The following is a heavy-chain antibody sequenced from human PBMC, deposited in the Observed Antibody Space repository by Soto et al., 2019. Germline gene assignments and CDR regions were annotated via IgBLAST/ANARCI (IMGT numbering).Heavy chain of an antibody. CDR2: IIPIFGTA. CDR3: ARDLPSITIFGVVTNNWFDP. D-gene: IGHD3-3*01. Sequence: GASVKVSCKASGGTFSSYAISWVRQAPGQGLEWMGGIIPIFGTANYAQKFQGRVTITADKSTSTAYMELSSLRSEDTAVYYCARDLPSITIFGVVTNNWFDPWGHGTLVTVSS. J-gene: IGHJ5*02. V-gene: IGHV1-69*06. CDR1: GGTFSSYA.